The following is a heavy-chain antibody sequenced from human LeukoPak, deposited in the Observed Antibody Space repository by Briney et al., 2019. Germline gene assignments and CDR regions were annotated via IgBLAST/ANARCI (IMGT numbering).Heavy chain of an antibody. J-gene: IGHJ6*02. D-gene: IGHD4-11*01. CDR3: ARDPPMTTDFALDV. CDR2: IYTTGRT. V-gene: IGHV3-66*01. Sequence: GGSLRLFCAASGFTVSSNYMSWVRQAQGKGLEWVSFIYTTGRTYYADSVKGRFTISRDDSKNTVFLQMNSLRAEDTAVYYCARDPPMTTDFALDVWGQGTTVTVSS. CDR1: GFTVSSNY.